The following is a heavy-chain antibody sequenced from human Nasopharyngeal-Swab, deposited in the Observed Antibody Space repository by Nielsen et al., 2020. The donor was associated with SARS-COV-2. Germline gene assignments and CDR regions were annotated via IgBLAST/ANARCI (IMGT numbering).Heavy chain of an antibody. J-gene: IGHJ4*02. CDR2: IYYSGST. Sequence: SETLSLTCTVSGGSISSYYRGWIRQPPGKGLEWIGYIYYSGSTNYNPSLKSRVTISVDTSKNQFSLKLSSVTAADTAVYYCARGLPSYYDSSGYYSDWGQGTLVTVSS. CDR1: GGSISSYY. V-gene: IGHV4-59*01. D-gene: IGHD3-22*01. CDR3: ARGLPSYYDSSGYYSD.